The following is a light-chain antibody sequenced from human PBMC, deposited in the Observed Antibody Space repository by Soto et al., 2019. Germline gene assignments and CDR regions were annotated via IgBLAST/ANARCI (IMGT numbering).Light chain of an antibody. J-gene: IGKJ1*01. CDR3: HQYGNWPGT. CDR2: AAS. Sequence: EIVLTQSPGTLSLSPGERATLSCRTSQSVISPFLAWYQQKPGQAPRLLIYAASSRDAGIAGRFSGSGSGTEFTLTISRLEPEDFAVYYCHQYGNWPGTFDQGTKVEIK. CDR1: QSVISPF. V-gene: IGKV3-20*01.